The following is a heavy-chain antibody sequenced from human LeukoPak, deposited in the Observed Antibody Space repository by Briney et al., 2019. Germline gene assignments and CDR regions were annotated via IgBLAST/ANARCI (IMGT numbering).Heavy chain of an antibody. D-gene: IGHD6-13*01. CDR3: ARASLIAAAGGDAFDI. V-gene: IGHV1-18*01. J-gene: IGHJ3*02. CDR2: ISAYNGNT. CDR1: GYTFTSYG. Sequence: EASVKVSCKASGYTFTSYGISWVRQAPGQGLEWMGWISAYNGNTNYAQKLQGRVTMTTDTSTSTAYMELRSLRSDDTAVYYCARASLIAAAGGDAFDIWGQGTMVTVSS.